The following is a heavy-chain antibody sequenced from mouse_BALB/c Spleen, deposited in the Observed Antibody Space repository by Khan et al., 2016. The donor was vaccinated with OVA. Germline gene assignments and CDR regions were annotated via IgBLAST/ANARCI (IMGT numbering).Heavy chain of an antibody. CDR2: IDPPNDDT. D-gene: IGHD2-1*01. CDR3: APLYGNPFAY. J-gene: IGHJ3*01. V-gene: IGHV14-3*02. Sequence: VQLKQSGAEVVKPGASVKLSCSASDYNIRDNYIHWVKQRPEQGLEWIGRIDPPNDDTKYGEKFQDKATLTADTSSNTAYLQLSSLTSEDTAFSCCAPLYGNPFAYWGQGTPVSVSS. CDR1: DYNIRDNY.